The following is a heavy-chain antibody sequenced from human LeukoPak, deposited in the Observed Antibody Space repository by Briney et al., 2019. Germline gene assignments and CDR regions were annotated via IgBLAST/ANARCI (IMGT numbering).Heavy chain of an antibody. V-gene: IGHV1-69*13. CDR3: AREGGGYSYGLHYFDY. CDR1: GGTFSSYA. J-gene: IGHJ4*02. Sequence: SVKVSCKASGGTFSSYAISWVRQAPGQALEWMVGIIPIFGTANYAQKFQGRVTITADESTSTAYMELSSLRSEDTAVYYCAREGGGYSYGLHYFDYWGQGTLVTVSS. CDR2: IIPIFGTA. D-gene: IGHD5-18*01.